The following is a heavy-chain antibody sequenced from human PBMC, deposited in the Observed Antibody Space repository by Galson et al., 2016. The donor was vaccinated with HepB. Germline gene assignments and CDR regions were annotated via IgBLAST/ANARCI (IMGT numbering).Heavy chain of an antibody. CDR3: TRVYYDFWSGYSRYMDV. J-gene: IGHJ6*03. CDR1: GFTFGDYA. D-gene: IGHD3-3*01. Sequence: SLRLSCATPGFTFGDYAMSWFRQAPGKGLEWVGFIRSKAYGGTTEYAASVEGRFTISRDDSKSIAYLQMNSLKTEDTAVYYCTRVYYDFWSGYSRYMDVWGKGTTVTVSS. V-gene: IGHV3-49*03. CDR2: IRSKAYGGTT.